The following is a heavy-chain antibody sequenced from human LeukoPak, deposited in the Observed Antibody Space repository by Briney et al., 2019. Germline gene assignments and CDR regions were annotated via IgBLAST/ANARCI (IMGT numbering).Heavy chain of an antibody. J-gene: IGHJ4*02. CDR1: GFTFSSYW. Sequence: GGSLRLSCAASGFTFSSYWMHWVRQAPGKGLVWVSRINSDGSSTSYADSVKGRFTISRDNAKNTLYLQMNSLRAEDTAVYYCARGYGSGSTGGIDYWGQGTLVTVSS. CDR3: ARGYGSGSTGGIDY. D-gene: IGHD3-10*01. V-gene: IGHV3-74*01. CDR2: INSDGSST.